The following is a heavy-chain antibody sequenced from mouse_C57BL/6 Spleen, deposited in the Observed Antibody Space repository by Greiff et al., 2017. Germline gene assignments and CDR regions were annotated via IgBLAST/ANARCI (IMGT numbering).Heavy chain of an antibody. V-gene: IGHV1-72*01. CDR1: GYTFTSYW. CDR2: IEPNSGGT. Sequence: QVQLQQPGAELVKPGASVKLSCKASGYTFTSYWMHWVKQRPGRGLEWIGRIEPNSGGTKYNEKFKSKATLTVDKPSSTAYMQLSSLTSEDSAVYYCARSDYGNAYAMDYWGQGTSVTVSS. D-gene: IGHD1-1*01. J-gene: IGHJ4*01. CDR3: ARSDYGNAYAMDY.